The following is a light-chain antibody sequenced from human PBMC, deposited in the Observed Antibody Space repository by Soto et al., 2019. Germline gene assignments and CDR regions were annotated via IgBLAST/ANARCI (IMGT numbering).Light chain of an antibody. CDR2: GAS. J-gene: IGKJ3*01. Sequence: EIVLTESRGTLSLSPGESATLSRRASQSVSPYLAWYPHKPGQALRPLIYGASSRATGIPDRFSGSGSGTDFTLTISRLEPEDFAVYFCQQYGSSPPVTFGPGTKVDIK. V-gene: IGKV3-20*01. CDR3: QQYGSSPPVT. CDR1: QSVSPY.